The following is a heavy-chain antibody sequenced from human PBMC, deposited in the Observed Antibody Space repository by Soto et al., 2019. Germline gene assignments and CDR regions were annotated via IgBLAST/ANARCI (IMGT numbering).Heavy chain of an antibody. CDR1: GFTFSSHW. Sequence: GGSLRLSCAASGFTFSSHWMSWFRQAPGKGLEWVANIKPDGSEKWYVDSVEGRFTISRDNAKNSLYLQMNSLRAEDTAVYYCARGDYYDSSGPFSDAFDIWGQGTMVTVSS. D-gene: IGHD3-22*01. V-gene: IGHV3-7*04. CDR2: IKPDGSEK. CDR3: ARGDYYDSSGPFSDAFDI. J-gene: IGHJ3*02.